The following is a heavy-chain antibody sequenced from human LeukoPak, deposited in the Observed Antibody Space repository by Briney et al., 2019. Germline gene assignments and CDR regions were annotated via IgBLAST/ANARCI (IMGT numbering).Heavy chain of an antibody. CDR2: IYYSGST. Sequence: PSETLSLTCTVSGGSISSSSYYWGWIRQPPGKGLEWIGSIYYSGSTYYNPSLKSRVTISVDTSKNQFSLKLSSVTAADTAVYYCARHGRPLLGIVASWGQGTLVTVSS. CDR1: GGSISSSSYY. D-gene: IGHD2-15*01. J-gene: IGHJ5*02. CDR3: ARHGRPLLGIVAS. V-gene: IGHV4-39*01.